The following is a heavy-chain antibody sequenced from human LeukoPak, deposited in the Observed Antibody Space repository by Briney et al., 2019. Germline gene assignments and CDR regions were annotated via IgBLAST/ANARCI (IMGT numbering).Heavy chain of an antibody. CDR1: GFTFSSYG. CDR3: AKGAGYSSGFN. Sequence: GGSLRLSCAASGFTFSSYGMHWVRQAPGKGLEWVAVISYDGSNKYYADSVKGRFTISRDNSKNTLYLQMNSLRAEDTAVYYCAKGAGYSSGFNWSQGTLVTVSS. D-gene: IGHD6-25*01. CDR2: ISYDGSNK. J-gene: IGHJ4*02. V-gene: IGHV3-30*18.